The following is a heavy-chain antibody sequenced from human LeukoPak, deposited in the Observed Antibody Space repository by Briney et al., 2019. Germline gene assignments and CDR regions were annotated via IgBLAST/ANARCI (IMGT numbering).Heavy chain of an antibody. CDR3: AKVLQGYCSGGSCYGYDFDY. J-gene: IGHJ4*02. CDR2: ISGDGGTT. CDR1: GFTFGDYA. D-gene: IGHD2-15*01. V-gene: IGHV3-43*02. Sequence: QTGGSLRLSCAASGFTFGDYAMHWVRQAPGKGLEWVSLISGDGGTTYYADSVKGRFTISRDSSKNSLYLQMNSLRTEDTALYYCAKVLQGYCSGGSCYGYDFDYWGQGTLVTVSS.